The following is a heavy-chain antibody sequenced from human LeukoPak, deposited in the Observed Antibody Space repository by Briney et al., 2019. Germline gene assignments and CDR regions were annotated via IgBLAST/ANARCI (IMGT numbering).Heavy chain of an antibody. J-gene: IGHJ4*02. CDR3: ASSGYYYGWGSYALDY. V-gene: IGHV3-21*01. Sequence: GGSLRLSCAASGFTFSSYSMNWVRQAPGKGLEWVSSISSSSSYIYYADSVKGRFTISRDNAKNSLYLQMNSLRAEDTAVYYCASSGYYYGWGSYALDYWGQGTLVTVSS. CDR2: ISSSSSYI. CDR1: GFTFSSYS. D-gene: IGHD3-10*01.